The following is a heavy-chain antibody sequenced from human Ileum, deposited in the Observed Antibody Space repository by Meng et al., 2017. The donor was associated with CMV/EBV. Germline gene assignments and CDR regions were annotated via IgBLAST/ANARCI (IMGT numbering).Heavy chain of an antibody. V-gene: IGHV3-15*01. CDR3: TTDRIIRGDGLDH. CDR1: RFSFSNAW. CDR2: IRGKSDGGTV. J-gene: IGHJ4*01. D-gene: IGHD2-21*01. Sequence: GGSLRLSCAASRFSFSNAWMSWVRQDPGKGLEWDGLIRGKSDGGTVDYAAPVKGRFTISRDDSKNTLDLQMNRLQTEDTDVYYCTTDRIIRGDGLDHWGHGTLVTVSS.